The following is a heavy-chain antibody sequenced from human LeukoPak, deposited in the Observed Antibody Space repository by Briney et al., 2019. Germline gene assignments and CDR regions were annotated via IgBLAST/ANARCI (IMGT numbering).Heavy chain of an antibody. Sequence: ASVKVSCKASGYTFTGYYMHWVRQAPGQGLEWMGWINPNSGGTNYAQKFQGRVTMTRDTSISTAYMELSRLRSDDTAVYYCARGTAKRNYYYYGMDVWGQGTTVTVSS. D-gene: IGHD5-18*01. CDR2: INPNSGGT. CDR1: GYTFTGYY. J-gene: IGHJ6*02. CDR3: ARGTAKRNYYYYGMDV. V-gene: IGHV1-2*02.